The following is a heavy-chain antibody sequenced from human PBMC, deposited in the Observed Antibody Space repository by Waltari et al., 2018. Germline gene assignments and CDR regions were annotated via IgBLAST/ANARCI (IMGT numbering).Heavy chain of an antibody. Sequence: WGRRGTGKGLEWVAFIRYDGMNKYYGDSVKGRFTISRDNSKTTLYLQMNSLRAEATAVYYCAKDLYPGPAAYGMDVWGQGTTVTVSS. J-gene: IGHJ6*02. V-gene: IGHV3-30*02. CDR2: IRYDGMNK. CDR3: AKDLYPGPAAYGMDV. D-gene: IGHD2-2*01.